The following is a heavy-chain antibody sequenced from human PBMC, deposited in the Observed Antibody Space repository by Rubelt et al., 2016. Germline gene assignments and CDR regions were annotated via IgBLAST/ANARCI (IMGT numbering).Heavy chain of an antibody. CDR1: GGSISSSDYY. J-gene: IGHJ4*02. V-gene: IGHV4-61*05. CDR3: VRANYFDY. CDR2: IHYSGST. Sequence: QLHLQESGPGLVKPSETLSLNCTVSGGSISSSDYYWGWIRQPPGKGLEWIGDIHYSGSTNYSPSLKSRVTISGDTSKNRFSLKLTSVTAADTAVYYCVRANYFDYWGQGTLVTVSS.